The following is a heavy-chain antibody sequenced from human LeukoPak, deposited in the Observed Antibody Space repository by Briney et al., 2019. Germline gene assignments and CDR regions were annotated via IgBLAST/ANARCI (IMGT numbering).Heavy chain of an antibody. CDR1: GFTFSNYE. CDR2: ISSSGGTI. D-gene: IGHD6-13*01. J-gene: IGHJ4*02. CDR3: ARQGYSSSWFAFDY. Sequence: GGSLRLSCAASGFTFSNYEMNWVRQAPGKGLEWVSYISSSGGTIYYADSVKGRFTISRDNAKNSLYLQMNSLRAEDTAVYYCARQGYSSSWFAFDYWGQGTLVTVSS. V-gene: IGHV3-48*03.